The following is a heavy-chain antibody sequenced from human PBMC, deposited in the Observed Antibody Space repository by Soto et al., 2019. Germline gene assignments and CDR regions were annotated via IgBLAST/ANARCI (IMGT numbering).Heavy chain of an antibody. D-gene: IGHD4-17*01. CDR2: ISYDGSNK. CDR1: GFTFSSYA. CDR3: ANPSLLNYGDYEDFDY. V-gene: IGHV3-30-3*01. J-gene: IGHJ4*02. Sequence: QVQLVESGGGVVQPGRSLRLSCAASGFTFSSYAMQWVRQAPGKGLEWVAVISYDGSNKYYADSVKGRFTISRDNSKNTLYLQMNSLRAEDTAVYYCANPSLLNYGDYEDFDYWGQGTLVTVSS.